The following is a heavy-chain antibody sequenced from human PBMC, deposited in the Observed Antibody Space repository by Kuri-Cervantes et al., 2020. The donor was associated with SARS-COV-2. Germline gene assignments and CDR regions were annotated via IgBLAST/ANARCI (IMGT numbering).Heavy chain of an antibody. V-gene: IGHV4-59*01. J-gene: IGHJ4*01. Sequence: ESLKISCTVSGGSISSYYWSWIRQPPGKGLEWIGYIYYSGSTNYNPSLKSRVTISVDTSKNQFSLKLSSVTAADTAVYYCARGSWNYPFDYWGQEPWFTVSS. CDR3: ARGSWNYPFDY. CDR1: GGSISSYY. CDR2: IYYSGST. D-gene: IGHD1-7*01.